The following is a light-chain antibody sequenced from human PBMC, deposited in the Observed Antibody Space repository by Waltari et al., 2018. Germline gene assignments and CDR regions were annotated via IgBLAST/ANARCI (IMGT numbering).Light chain of an antibody. Sequence: SSELTQDPAVSVALGQTVRITCQGDSLRTYYVSWFHQRPGEAPALVIYGKNNRPSGIPDRFSASSSGSTASLTIIGAQAEDEADCYCHSRDSSGDVLIGGGTKLTV. J-gene: IGLJ2*01. V-gene: IGLV3-19*01. CDR3: HSRDSSGDVL. CDR2: GKN. CDR1: SLRTYY.